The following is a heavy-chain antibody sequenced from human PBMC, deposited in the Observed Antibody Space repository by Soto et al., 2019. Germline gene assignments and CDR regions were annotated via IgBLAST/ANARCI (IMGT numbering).Heavy chain of an antibody. CDR3: ARGSRVKIPAASGRDYYYHGLDV. Sequence: SETLSLTCAVYGGSFGGYYWSWIRQPPGKGLEWIGEINHRGSTNYNPSVKSRVTISVDTSKNQFSLKLNSVTAADTAVYYCARGSRVKIPAASGRDYYYHGLDVWGQGTAVTVSS. CDR1: GGSFGGYY. CDR2: INHRGST. V-gene: IGHV4-34*01. J-gene: IGHJ6*02. D-gene: IGHD6-25*01.